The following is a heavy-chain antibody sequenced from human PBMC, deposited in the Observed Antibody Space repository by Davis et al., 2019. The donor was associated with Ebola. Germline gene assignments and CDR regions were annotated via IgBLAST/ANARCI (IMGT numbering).Heavy chain of an antibody. J-gene: IGHJ4*02. CDR2: ISSSSNHI. CDR1: GFTFSSYS. D-gene: IGHD2-15*01. V-gene: IGHV3-48*02. CDR3: ARSLVVVVAARLDY. Sequence: GESLKISCVASGFTFSSYSMNWVRQAPGKGLEWVAYISSSSNHIYYADSVKGRFTISRDNDKKSIYLQMHSLRDEDTAVYSCARSLVVVVAARLDYWGQGTLVTVSS.